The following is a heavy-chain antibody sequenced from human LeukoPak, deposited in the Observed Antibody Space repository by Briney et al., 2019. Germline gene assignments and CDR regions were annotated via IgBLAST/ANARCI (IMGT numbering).Heavy chain of an antibody. D-gene: IGHD6-6*01. CDR1: GFTFSSYW. CDR3: ARIGFYSSWYFDY. J-gene: IGHJ4*02. Sequence: GGSLRLSRAASGFTFSSYWMNWLRQAPGKGLEWVANIKQGGSEKYYVDSVKGRFTISRDNAKNSLYLQMNSLTAEDTAVYYCARIGFYSSWYFDYWGQGTLVTVSS. V-gene: IGHV3-7*01. CDR2: IKQGGSEK.